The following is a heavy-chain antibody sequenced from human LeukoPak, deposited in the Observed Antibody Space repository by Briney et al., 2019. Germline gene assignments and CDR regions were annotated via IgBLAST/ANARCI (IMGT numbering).Heavy chain of an antibody. CDR2: IYTSGST. J-gene: IGHJ4*02. CDR1: SVSISNYY. CDR3: ARDFDAPNSGWFDY. D-gene: IGHD6-19*01. V-gene: IGHV4-4*07. Sequence: PSETLSLTCSVSSVSISNYYWSWIRQPAGKGLEWIGLIYTSGSTNYNPSLKSRVTMSVDTSKNQFSLKLRSVTAADTAVYYCARDFDAPNSGWFDYWGQGTLVTVSS.